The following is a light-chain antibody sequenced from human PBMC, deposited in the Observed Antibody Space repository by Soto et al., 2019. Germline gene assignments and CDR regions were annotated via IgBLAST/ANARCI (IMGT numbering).Light chain of an antibody. CDR3: QQYKNWPPWT. CDR2: GAS. CDR1: ENLNTN. J-gene: IGKJ1*01. V-gene: IGKV3-15*01. Sequence: EIVMTQSPGTLSVSPGERATLSCRASENLNTNSAWYQQRPGQAPRLLIYGASTRATGVPARFTGSGSGTDFTLTISSLQFEDFAVYFCQQYKNWPPWTFGQGTKVDI.